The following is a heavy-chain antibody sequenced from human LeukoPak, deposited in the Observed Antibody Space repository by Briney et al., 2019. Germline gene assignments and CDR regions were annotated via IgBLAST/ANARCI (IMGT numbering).Heavy chain of an antibody. J-gene: IGHJ4*02. CDR2: MSPNSGNT. Sequence: ASVKVSCKASGYTFTSYDINWVRQATGQGPEWMGWMSPNSGNTGYAQKFQGRVTMTRSTSMSTAYMELSSLRSEDTAVYYCAIFSGYSYGYLPSPFDYWGQGTLVTVSS. CDR1: GYTFTSYD. V-gene: IGHV1-8*01. D-gene: IGHD5-18*01. CDR3: AIFSGYSYGYLPSPFDY.